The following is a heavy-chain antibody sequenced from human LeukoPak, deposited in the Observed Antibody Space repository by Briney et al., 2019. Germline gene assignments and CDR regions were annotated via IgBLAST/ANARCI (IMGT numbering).Heavy chain of an antibody. J-gene: IGHJ5*02. D-gene: IGHD3-22*01. CDR1: GGSISSGSYY. Sequence: SQTLSLTCTVSGGSISSGSYYWSWIRQPAGKGLEWIGRIYTSGSTNYNPSLKSRVTISVDTSKNQFSLKLSSVTAADTAVYYCARVRTHYYDSSGYYSSGWFDPWGQGTLVTVSS. V-gene: IGHV4-61*02. CDR3: ARVRTHYYDSSGYYSSGWFDP. CDR2: IYTSGST.